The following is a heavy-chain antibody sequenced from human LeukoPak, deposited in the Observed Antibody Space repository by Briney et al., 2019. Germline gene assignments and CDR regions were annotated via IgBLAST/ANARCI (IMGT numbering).Heavy chain of an antibody. D-gene: IGHD5-24*01. CDR2: INHSGST. CDR3: ARRMATMLAFDI. V-gene: IGHV4-34*01. CDR1: AGSFSGYY. Sequence: PSETLSLTCAVYAGSFSGYYWSWIRQPPGKGLEWIGEINHSGSTNYNPSLKSRVTISVDTSKNQFSLKLSSVTAADTAVYYCARRMATMLAFDIWGQGTMVTVSS. J-gene: IGHJ3*02.